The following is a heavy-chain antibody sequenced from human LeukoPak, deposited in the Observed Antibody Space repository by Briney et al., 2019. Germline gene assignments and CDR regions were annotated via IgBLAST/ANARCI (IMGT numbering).Heavy chain of an antibody. D-gene: IGHD6-19*01. Sequence: SETLSLTCTVSGGSISSSSYYWGWIRQPPGKGLEWIGEINHSGSTNYNPSLKSRVTISVDTSKNQFSLKLSSVTAADTAVYYCARGRSPLYSSGWFYNWFDPWGQGTLVTVSS. J-gene: IGHJ5*02. CDR1: GGSISSSSYY. CDR3: ARGRSPLYSSGWFYNWFDP. V-gene: IGHV4-39*07. CDR2: INHSGST.